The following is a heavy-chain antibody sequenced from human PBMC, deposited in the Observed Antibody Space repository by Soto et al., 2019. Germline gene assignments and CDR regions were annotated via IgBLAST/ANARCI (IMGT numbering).Heavy chain of an antibody. D-gene: IGHD1-1*01. Sequence: GGSLRLSCAASGFPFSSFGLNWVRQAPGKGLEWVSSISSSETYIFYADSVKGRFTISRDISKNTVNLKMKSLRGEDTVVYYCARGRIGTTEDWFDPWGQGTLVTVSS. CDR2: ISSSETYI. J-gene: IGHJ5*02. V-gene: IGHV3-21*01. CDR3: ARGRIGTTEDWFDP. CDR1: GFPFSSFG.